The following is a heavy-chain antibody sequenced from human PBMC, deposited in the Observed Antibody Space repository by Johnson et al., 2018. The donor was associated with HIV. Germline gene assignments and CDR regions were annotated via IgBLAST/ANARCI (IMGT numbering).Heavy chain of an antibody. J-gene: IGHJ3*02. V-gene: IGHV3-30*02. CDR1: GFTFSSYG. D-gene: IGHD6-13*01. CDR2: IRYDGSNK. Sequence: QVQLVESGGGVVQPGRSLRLSCTGFGFTFSSYGMHWVRQAPGKGLEWVAFIRYDGSNKYYADSVKGRFTISRDNSKNTLYLQMNSLRAEDTAVYYCARVEGGSSSNVFDIWGQGTMVTVSS. CDR3: ARVEGGSSSNVFDI.